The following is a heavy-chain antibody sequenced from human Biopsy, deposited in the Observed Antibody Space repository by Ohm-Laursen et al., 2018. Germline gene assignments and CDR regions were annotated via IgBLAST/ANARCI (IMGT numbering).Heavy chain of an antibody. CDR3: ATPFQYYDSWGGYPPFDH. Sequence: GSSVKVSCKASGGTFSNYAISWVRQAPGEGLEWMGGIIAVSGLVNYAPKFQVRVSITADKSTTTAYMELSNLKSEDTAVYYCATPFQYYDSWGGYPPFDHWGQGTLVTVSS. V-gene: IGHV1-69*17. CDR2: IIAVSGLV. D-gene: IGHD3-3*01. CDR1: GGTFSNYA. J-gene: IGHJ4*02.